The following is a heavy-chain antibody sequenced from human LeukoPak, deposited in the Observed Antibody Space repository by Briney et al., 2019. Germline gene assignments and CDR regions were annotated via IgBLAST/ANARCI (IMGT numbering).Heavy chain of an antibody. V-gene: IGHV4-30-2*01. CDR1: GGSISSGGYS. CDR3: ARFTGMTLYGMDV. D-gene: IGHD1-14*01. Sequence: SETLSLTCAVSGGSISSGGYSWSWLRQPPGKGLEWIGYIYHSGSTYYNPSLKSRVTISVDRSKNQFSLKLSSVTAADTAVYYCARFTGMTLYGMDVWGQGTTVTVSS. J-gene: IGHJ6*02. CDR2: IYHSGST.